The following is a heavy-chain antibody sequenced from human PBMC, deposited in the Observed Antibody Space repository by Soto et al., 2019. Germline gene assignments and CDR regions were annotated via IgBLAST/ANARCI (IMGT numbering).Heavy chain of an antibody. Sequence: PSETLSLTCTVSGDSFSSTTYHWSWIRQTPGKGLEWIGTISYSGSTNYNPSLQSRVTMSVDTSTNHFSLQLPSVTAADTAVYYCARRGSASWRNWFDSWGQGTLVTVSS. V-gene: IGHV4-39*02. CDR1: GDSFSSTTYH. J-gene: IGHJ5*01. D-gene: IGHD2-2*01. CDR2: ISYSGST. CDR3: ARRGSASWRNWFDS.